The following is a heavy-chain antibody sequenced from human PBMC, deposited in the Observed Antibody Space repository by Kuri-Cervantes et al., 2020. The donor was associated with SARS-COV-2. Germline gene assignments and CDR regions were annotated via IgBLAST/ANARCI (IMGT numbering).Heavy chain of an antibody. J-gene: IGHJ3*02. Sequence: GESLKISCAASGFTFSSYSMNWVRQAPGKGLEWVSSISSSSSYVYYADSVKGRFTISRDNAKSSLYLQMNSLRAEDTAVYYCARVGSTMVRGVIMRGADAFDIWGQGTMVTVSS. V-gene: IGHV3-21*01. D-gene: IGHD3-10*01. CDR3: ARVGSTMVRGVIMRGADAFDI. CDR2: ISSSSSYV. CDR1: GFTFSSYS.